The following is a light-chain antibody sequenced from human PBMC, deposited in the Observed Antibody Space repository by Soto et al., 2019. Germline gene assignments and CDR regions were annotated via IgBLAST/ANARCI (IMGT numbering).Light chain of an antibody. V-gene: IGKV2-28*01. CDR3: VQALQTPRT. Sequence: DIVMTQSPLSLPVTPGEPASISCRSSQSLLHSNGYNYLDWYLQKPGQSLQLLIYLGSNRASGVPDRFCGSGSGTDFTLKISRVEAEDVGVYYCVQALQTPRTFGQGTKVEI. CDR2: LGS. CDR1: QSLLHSNGYNY. J-gene: IGKJ1*01.